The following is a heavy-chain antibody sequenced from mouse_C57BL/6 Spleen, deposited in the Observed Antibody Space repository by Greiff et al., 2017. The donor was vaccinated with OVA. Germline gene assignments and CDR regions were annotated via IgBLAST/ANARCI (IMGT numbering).Heavy chain of an antibody. V-gene: IGHV1-80*01. CDR1: GYAFSSYW. CDR2: IYPGDGDT. J-gene: IGHJ3*01. D-gene: IGHD2-4*01. Sequence: VQLQQSGAELVKPGASVKISCKASGYAFSSYWMNWVKQRPGKGLEWIGQIYPGDGDTNYNGKFKGKATLTADKSSSTAYMQLSSLTSEDSAVYFCAREDYDYAWFAYWGQGTLVTVSA. CDR3: AREDYDYAWFAY.